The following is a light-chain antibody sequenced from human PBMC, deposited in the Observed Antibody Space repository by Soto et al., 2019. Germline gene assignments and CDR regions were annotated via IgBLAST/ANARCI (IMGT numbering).Light chain of an antibody. CDR3: QQSHNMPST. V-gene: IGKV1-39*01. J-gene: IGKJ4*02. CDR1: QSFRTY. Sequence: DIQVTLSPSSLSASVVDRVTITCLASQSFRTYLNWYQQKSGKAPKLLIFAASTLESGVPSRFSGGGSGTDFTLTINSLQTEDSAIYYCQQSHNMPSTFGRGTKVDIK. CDR2: AAS.